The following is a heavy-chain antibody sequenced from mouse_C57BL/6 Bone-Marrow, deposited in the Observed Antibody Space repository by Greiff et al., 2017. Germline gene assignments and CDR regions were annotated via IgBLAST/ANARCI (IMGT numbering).Heavy chain of an antibody. V-gene: IGHV1-4*01. CDR3: ASRTTVVATRYYAMDY. Sequence: QVQLQQSGAELARPGASVKMSCKASGYTFTSYTMHWVKQRPGQGLEWIGYINPSSGYTKYNQKFKDKATLTADKAYSTAYMQLSSLTSEDAAVYYCASRTTVVATRYYAMDYWGQGTSVTVSS. CDR2: INPSSGYT. D-gene: IGHD1-1*01. J-gene: IGHJ4*01. CDR1: GYTFTSYT.